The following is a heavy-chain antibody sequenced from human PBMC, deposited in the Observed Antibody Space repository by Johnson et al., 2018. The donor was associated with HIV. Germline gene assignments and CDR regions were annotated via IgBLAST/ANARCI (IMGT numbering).Heavy chain of an antibody. CDR1: GFTFSSYD. D-gene: IGHD6-13*01. CDR3: ARGFEVAAGWGAFDI. Sequence: VQLVESGGGLVQPGGSLRLSCAASGFTFSSYDMHWVRQATGKGLEWVSGIGSTGDTYYPGSVKGRFTISRQNAKNSLYLQMNSLRAGDTAVYYCARGFEVAAGWGAFDIWGQGTMVTVSS. CDR2: IGSTGDT. J-gene: IGHJ3*02. V-gene: IGHV3-13*04.